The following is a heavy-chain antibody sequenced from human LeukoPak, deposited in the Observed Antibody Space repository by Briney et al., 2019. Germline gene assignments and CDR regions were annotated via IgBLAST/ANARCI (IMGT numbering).Heavy chain of an antibody. Sequence: GGSLRLSCAASGFTFSSYAMRWVRQAPGKGLEWVSAISGSGGSTYYADSVKGRFTLSRDNSKNTLYLQMNSLRAEDTALYYCARTMYFAGSSDFDYWGQGTLVTVSS. J-gene: IGHJ4*02. D-gene: IGHD1-26*01. CDR2: ISGSGGST. CDR1: GFTFSSYA. V-gene: IGHV3-23*01. CDR3: ARTMYFAGSSDFDY.